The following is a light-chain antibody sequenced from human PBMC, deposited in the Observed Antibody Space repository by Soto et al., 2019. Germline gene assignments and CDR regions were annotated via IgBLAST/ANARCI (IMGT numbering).Light chain of an antibody. J-gene: IGKJ1*01. CDR3: QQYSTYSWT. Sequence: DIQMTQSPSTLSASVGDRVTITCRASQSISSWLAWYQQKPGKAPKLLIYKASNLESGVPSRFSGSGSGTEFTLTIISLQPDDFATYYCQQYSTYSWTFGQGTQVEIK. CDR2: KAS. CDR1: QSISSW. V-gene: IGKV1-5*03.